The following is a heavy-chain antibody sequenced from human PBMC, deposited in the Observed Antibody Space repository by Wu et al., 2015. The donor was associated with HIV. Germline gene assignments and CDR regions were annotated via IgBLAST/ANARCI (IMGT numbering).Heavy chain of an antibody. J-gene: IGHJ4*02. D-gene: IGHD2-2*02. Sequence: QVQLVQSGAEVKKPGASVKVSCKASAYTFTSYDINWVRQAPGQGLDWMGWMNPKTGNTGYAQKFQGRVTFTRNTSMSTAYMELSSLRSEDTAVYSKKSRAARGSCPTTSCYTLDSWGQGTPVTVSS. CDR1: AYTFTSYD. CDR2: MNPKTGNT. CDR3: KSRAARGSCPTTSCYTLDS. V-gene: IGHV1-8*03.